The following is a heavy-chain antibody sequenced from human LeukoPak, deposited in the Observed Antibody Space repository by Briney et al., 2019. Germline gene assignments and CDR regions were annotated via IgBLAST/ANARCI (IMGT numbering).Heavy chain of an antibody. D-gene: IGHD6-6*01. CDR1: GYTFTSYD. V-gene: IGHV1-8*01. Sequence: ASVKVSCKASGYTFTSYDINWVRQATGQGLEWMGWMNPNSGNTGYAQKFQGRVTMTRDMSTSTVYMELSSLRSEDTAVYYCAREVSDAFDIWGQGTMVTVSS. J-gene: IGHJ3*02. CDR3: AREVSDAFDI. CDR2: MNPNSGNT.